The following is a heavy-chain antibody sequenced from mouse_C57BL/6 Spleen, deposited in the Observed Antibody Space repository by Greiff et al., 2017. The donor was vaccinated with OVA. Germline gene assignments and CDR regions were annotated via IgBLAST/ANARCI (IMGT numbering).Heavy chain of an antibody. V-gene: IGHV1-82*01. CDR1: GYAFSSSW. J-gene: IGHJ3*01. CDR3: ARNDDYGVAY. CDR2: IYPGDGDT. D-gene: IGHD2-4*01. Sequence: QVQLKESGPELVKPGASVKISCKASGYAFSSSWMNWVKQRPGKGLEWIGRIYPGDGDTNYNGKFKGKATLTADKSSSTAYMQLSSLTSEDSAVYFCARNDDYGVAYWGQGTLVTVSA.